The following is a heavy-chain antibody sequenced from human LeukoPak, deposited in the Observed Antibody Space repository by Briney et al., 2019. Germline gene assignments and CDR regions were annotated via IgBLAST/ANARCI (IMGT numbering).Heavy chain of an antibody. Sequence: GGSLRLSCAVSGFTFSSYWMNWVRQAPGKGLEWVANIKQDGSDKYYVDSVRGRFTISRDNTKNSLYLQMNSLRAEDTAVYYCARDFYASGSLDYWGQGTLVTVSS. CDR1: GFTFSSYW. CDR2: IKQDGSDK. D-gene: IGHD3-10*01. CDR3: ARDFYASGSLDY. J-gene: IGHJ4*02. V-gene: IGHV3-7*01.